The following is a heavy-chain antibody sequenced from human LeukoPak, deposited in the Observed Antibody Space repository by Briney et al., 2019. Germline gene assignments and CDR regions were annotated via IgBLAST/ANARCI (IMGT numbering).Heavy chain of an antibody. CDR2: IYYSGST. V-gene: IGHV4-59*01. CDR3: ASFGSRGHILTGYYGFNY. CDR1: GGSFSGYY. D-gene: IGHD3-9*01. Sequence: SETLSLTCAVYGGSFSGYYWSWIRQPPGKGLEWIGYIYYSGSTNYNPSLKSRVTISVDTSKNQFSLKLSSVTAADTAVYYCASFGSRGHILTGYYGFNYWGQGTLVTVSS. J-gene: IGHJ4*02.